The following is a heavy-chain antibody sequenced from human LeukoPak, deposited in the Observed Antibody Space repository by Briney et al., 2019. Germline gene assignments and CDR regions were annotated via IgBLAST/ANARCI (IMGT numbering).Heavy chain of an antibody. CDR1: GASLSPYY. CDR3: ARLDSGDHGNIPH. V-gene: IGHV4-59*08. CDR2: IYHTGTT. J-gene: IGHJ1*01. Sequence: SETLSLTCTVSGASLSPYYWTWIRQPPGKGLEWIGYIYHTGTTSYNPSLNSRVTISVETSKNQFSLRLNSVTAADTAIYYCARLDSGDHGNIPHWGQGTLVTVSS. D-gene: IGHD1-26*01.